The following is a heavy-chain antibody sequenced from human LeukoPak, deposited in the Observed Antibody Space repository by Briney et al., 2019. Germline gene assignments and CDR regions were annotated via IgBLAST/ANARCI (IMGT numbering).Heavy chain of an antibody. CDR2: IGPHSTFT. J-gene: IGHJ4*02. V-gene: IGHV1-2*02. D-gene: IGHD2/OR15-2a*01. Sequence: ASMTVSCKSSGFTFTDHYIHWARQGPGQGLEWMGYIGPHSTFTSSPQEFQGRVTMTRDASMSTAYMELTRLTSDDTAVYYCVREGEGPLSKDFDYWGQGTLVTVSS. CDR1: GFTFTDHY. CDR3: VREGEGPLSKDFDY.